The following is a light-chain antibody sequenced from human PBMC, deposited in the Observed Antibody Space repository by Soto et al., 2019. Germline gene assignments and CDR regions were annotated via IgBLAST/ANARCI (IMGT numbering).Light chain of an antibody. J-gene: IGKJ1*01. CDR2: GAS. CDR3: XXXXSSRT. V-gene: IGKV3-20*01. Sequence: EIVLTQSPGTLSLSPGERATLSCRASQSVSSSYLAWYQQKPGQAPRLLIYGASSRATGIPDRFSGSGSGTDFTLTISRLEPXXXXXXXXXXXXSSRTFGQGTKVEIK. CDR1: QSVSSSY.